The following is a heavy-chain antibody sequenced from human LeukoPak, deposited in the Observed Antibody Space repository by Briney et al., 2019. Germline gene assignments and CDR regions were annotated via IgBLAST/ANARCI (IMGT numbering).Heavy chain of an antibody. CDR3: ARHFDT. CDR1: GHTFTGYY. Sequence: SCKVSGHTFTGYYIHWVRQPPGKGLEWIGSVSYSGNTDYNPSLKSRVTMSIDTSKNHFSLRMNSVTAADTAVYYCARHFDTWGQGTLVTVSS. CDR2: VSYSGNT. V-gene: IGHV4-38-2*02. J-gene: IGHJ4*02.